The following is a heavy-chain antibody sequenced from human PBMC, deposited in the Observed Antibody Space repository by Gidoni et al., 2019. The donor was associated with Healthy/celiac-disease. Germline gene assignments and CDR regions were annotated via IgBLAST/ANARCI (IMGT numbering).Heavy chain of an antibody. CDR1: GFTFSSYS. CDR2: ISSSSSYI. V-gene: IGHV3-21*01. D-gene: IGHD5-18*01. Sequence: EVQLVESGGGLVKPGGALRLSCAASGFTFSSYSMNWVRQAPGKGLEWVSSISSSSSYIYYADSVKGRFTISRDNAKNSLYLQMNSLSAEDTAVYYCASRVDTASSYWGQGTLVTVSS. CDR3: ASRVDTASSY. J-gene: IGHJ4*02.